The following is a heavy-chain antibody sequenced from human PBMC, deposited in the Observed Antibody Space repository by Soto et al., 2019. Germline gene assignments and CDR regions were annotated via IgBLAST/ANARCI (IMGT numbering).Heavy chain of an antibody. CDR2: ISHDGTNK. D-gene: IGHD2-21*02. CDR3: AKKPPGDWVAMFAS. Sequence: QVQLVESGGGVVQPGRSLRLSCAAAGFTFSVYGMHWVRQAPGKGLEWVAVISHDGTNKFYADSVKGRFTISRDNSRNTLYLQMNTLRADDTAVYYCAKKPPGDWVAMFASWGQGTLVTVSS. CDR1: GFTFSVYG. V-gene: IGHV3-30*18. J-gene: IGHJ4*02.